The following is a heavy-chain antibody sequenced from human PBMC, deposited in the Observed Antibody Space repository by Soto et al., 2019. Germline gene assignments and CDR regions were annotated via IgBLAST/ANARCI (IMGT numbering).Heavy chain of an antibody. CDR1: GFTFTNYY. D-gene: IGHD5-18*01. CDR3: AKGTRGYSYGSIDY. CDR2: INEDGSER. Sequence: EVQLVESGGGLVQPGGSLRLSCAASGFTFTNYYMSWVRQAQGKGLEWVANINEDGSERYYVDSVKGRFTVSRDNAKNSLYLQMNSLRAEDTAVYYCAKGTRGYSYGSIDYWGQGTLVTVSS. J-gene: IGHJ4*02. V-gene: IGHV3-7*01.